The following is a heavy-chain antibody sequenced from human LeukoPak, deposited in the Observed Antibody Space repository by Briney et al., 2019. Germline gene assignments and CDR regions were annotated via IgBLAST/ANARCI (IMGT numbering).Heavy chain of an antibody. D-gene: IGHD4-11*01. CDR1: GGSISGGY. CDR3: AKSYFDYSTYYSYYFNL. CDR2: VYTCGST. V-gene: IGHV4-4*09. J-gene: IGHJ4*02. Sequence: SETLSLTYTVSGGSISGGYWSWIRQPPGRGLEWIGYVYTCGSTNYNPSLKSRVTISVDTSKSQFALKLSSVTAADTAVYYCAKSYFDYSTYYSYYFNLWGQGALVTVSS.